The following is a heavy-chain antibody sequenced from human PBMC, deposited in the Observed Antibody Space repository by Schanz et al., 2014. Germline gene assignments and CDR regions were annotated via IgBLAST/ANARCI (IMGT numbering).Heavy chain of an antibody. D-gene: IGHD2-8*02. CDR2: IGTFRKEDT. J-gene: IGHJ4*02. CDR1: GYAFTTYG. CDR3: DAVFDWWER. V-gene: IGHV1-18*01. Sequence: KVSCKVSGYAFTTYGISWVRHAPGQGPEFMGWIGTFRKEDTNSAQGFQVRLSMTTDTSNSTAYMEMRGLRTVDKAVDYYDAVFDWWERWGQGSLVIVSS.